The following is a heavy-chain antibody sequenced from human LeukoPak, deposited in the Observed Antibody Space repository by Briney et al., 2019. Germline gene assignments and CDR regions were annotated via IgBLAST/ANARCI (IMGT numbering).Heavy chain of an antibody. CDR1: GGSFSGYY. V-gene: IGHV4-34*01. CDR2: INHSGST. CDR3: AGQVRNRTARGYFDY. Sequence: SETLSLTCAGYGGSFSGYYWSWIRQPPGKGLEWIGEINHSGSTNYNPSLKSRVTISVDTSKNQFSLKLSSVTAADTAVYYCAGQVRNRTARGYFDYWGQGTLVTVSS. J-gene: IGHJ4*02. D-gene: IGHD1-14*01.